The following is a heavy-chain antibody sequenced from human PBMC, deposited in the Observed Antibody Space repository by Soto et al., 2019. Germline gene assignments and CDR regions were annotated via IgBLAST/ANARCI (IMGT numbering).Heavy chain of an antibody. CDR3: ARDPYYDFWSGSNWFDP. CDR1: GYTFTNYA. V-gene: IGHV1-3*01. CDR2: INAGHGDT. J-gene: IGHJ5*02. Sequence: AASVKVSCKASGYTFTNYAMHWVRQAPGQRLEWMGWINAGHGDTKYSQNFQGRVTITRDTSASTAYMELSSLRSEDTAVYCCARDPYYDFWSGSNWFDPWGQGTLVTVSS. D-gene: IGHD3-3*01.